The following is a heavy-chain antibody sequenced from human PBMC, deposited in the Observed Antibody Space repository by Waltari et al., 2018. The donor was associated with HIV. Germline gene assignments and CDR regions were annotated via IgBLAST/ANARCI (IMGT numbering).Heavy chain of an antibody. V-gene: IGHV3-48*03. D-gene: IGHD4-17*01. J-gene: IGHJ3*02. CDR1: GFTFSDYE. CDR2: ISSSGNTI. CDR3: ARGGYGVYHGGGGFDI. Sequence: EVQLVESEGGLVQPGGSLRLSCAVSGFTFSDYEMNWVRQAPGKGPEWVSYISSSGNTIYNADSVKGRFTISRDNAKNSLYLQMNSLRVEDTAVYYCARGGYGVYHGGGGFDIWGQGTMVTVSS.